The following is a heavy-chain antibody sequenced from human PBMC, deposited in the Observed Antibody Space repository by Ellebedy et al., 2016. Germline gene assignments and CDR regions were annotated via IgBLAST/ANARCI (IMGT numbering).Heavy chain of an antibody. CDR1: GYSFITHW. CDR2: IYPGDSDS. CDR3: ARQRDWGGDY. V-gene: IGHV5-51*01. J-gene: IGHJ4*02. D-gene: IGHD7-27*01. Sequence: GESLKISCKTSGYSFITHWIGWVRQMPGKGLEWMGIIYPGDSDSTYSPSFEGQVTFSVDKSISTAYLQWSSLKASDSAMYYCARQRDWGGDYWGQGTLVTVSS.